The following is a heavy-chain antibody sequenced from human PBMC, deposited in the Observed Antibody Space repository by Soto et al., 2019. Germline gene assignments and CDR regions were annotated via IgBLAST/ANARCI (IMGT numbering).Heavy chain of an antibody. J-gene: IGHJ4*02. D-gene: IGHD3-3*01. V-gene: IGHV3-23*01. CDR2: ISGSGGST. CDR1: GFSFSSYA. CDR3: AKGRFLEWLSPAHFDY. Sequence: GGSLSLSCAASGFSFSSYAMSWVRQAPGKGLEWVSAISGSGGSTYYADSVKGRFTISRDNSKNTLYLQMNSLRAEDTAVYYCAKGRFLEWLSPAHFDYWAQGTLVTVSS.